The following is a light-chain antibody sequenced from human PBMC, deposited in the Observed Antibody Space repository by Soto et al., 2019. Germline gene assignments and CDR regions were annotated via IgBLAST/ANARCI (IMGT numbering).Light chain of an antibody. V-gene: IGLV1-40*01. CDR1: SSNIGAGYD. CDR2: GNS. CDR3: QSYDSSLSGV. J-gene: IGLJ1*01. Sequence: VLTQPPSVSGAPGQRVTISCTGSSSNIGAGYDVHWYQQFPGTAPKLLIYGNSNRPSGVPDRFSGSKSGTSASLAITGLQADDEADYYCQSYDSSLSGVFGSGTKVTVL.